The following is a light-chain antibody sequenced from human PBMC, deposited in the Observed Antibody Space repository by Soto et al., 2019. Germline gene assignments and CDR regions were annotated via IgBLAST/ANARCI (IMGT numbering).Light chain of an antibody. J-gene: IGKJ1*01. CDR1: QNVSSRY. CDR2: SAS. V-gene: IGKV3-20*01. Sequence: EIVLTQSPGTLSLSPGERANLSCRASQNVSSRYLAWYQQKPAQAPSLLIYSASNRATGIPDRFSGNGAGTDVTLTIGRLEPEDFAVYYCQQCGSSPPGTFGEGTKVEIK. CDR3: QQCGSSPPGT.